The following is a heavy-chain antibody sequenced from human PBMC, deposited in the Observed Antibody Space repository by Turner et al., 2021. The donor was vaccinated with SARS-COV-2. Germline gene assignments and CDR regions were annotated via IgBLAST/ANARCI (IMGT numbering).Heavy chain of an antibody. CDR3: ARDHRPVVVPAAKRAGSYYYGMDV. Sequence: EVQLVESGGGLVKPGGSLRLSCAASGFTFSSYSINWVRQAPGKGLEGVSSISSSSSYIYYADSVKGRFTISRDNAKNSLYLQMNSLRAEDTAVYYCARDHRPVVVPAAKRAGSYYYGMDVWGQGTTVTVSS. J-gene: IGHJ6*02. D-gene: IGHD2-2*01. V-gene: IGHV3-21*01. CDR2: ISSSSSYI. CDR1: GFTFSSYS.